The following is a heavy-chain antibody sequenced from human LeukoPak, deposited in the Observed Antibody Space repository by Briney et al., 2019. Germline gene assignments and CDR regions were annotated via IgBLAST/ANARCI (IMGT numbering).Heavy chain of an antibody. D-gene: IGHD3-10*01. V-gene: IGHV4-4*07. J-gene: IGHJ3*02. CDR2: IYTSGTI. CDR1: GGSISSYY. CDR3: FLAGTGRHAFDI. Sequence: SETLSLTCTVSGGSISSYYWSWIRQPAGTALEWIGRIYTSGTITYNPSLKSRVTMSVDTSKNQFSLKLSSVTAADTAVYYCFLAGTGRHAFDIWGQGTMVTVSS.